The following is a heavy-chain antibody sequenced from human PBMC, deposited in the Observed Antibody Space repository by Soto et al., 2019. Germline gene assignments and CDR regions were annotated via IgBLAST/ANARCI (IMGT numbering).Heavy chain of an antibody. J-gene: IGHJ4*02. CDR2: ISGSGSKP. CDR3: AKTASMTIRDGFDH. D-gene: IGHD4-17*01. CDR1: GFTFSSYA. Sequence: EVQVLESGGGLVQPGGSLRLSCAASGFTFSSYAMSWVRQAPGQGLEWVSAISGSGSKPYYADSVKGRFTISRDNSKNTLYLLINRLIAEDTALYYGAKTASMTIRDGFDHWGQGTLVTVSS. V-gene: IGHV3-23*01.